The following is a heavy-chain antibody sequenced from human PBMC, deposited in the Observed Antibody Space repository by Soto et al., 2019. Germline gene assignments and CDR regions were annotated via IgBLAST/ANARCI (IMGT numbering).Heavy chain of an antibody. CDR1: GFTFSSYA. J-gene: IGHJ4*02. D-gene: IGHD3-16*01. V-gene: IGHV3-30-3*01. CDR2: ISYDGSNK. CDR3: AVNLGADSYYFDY. Sequence: QVQLVESGGGVVQPGRSLRLSCAASGFTFSSYAMHWVRQAPGKGLELVAVISYDGSNKYYADSVKGRFTISRDNSKNPLYLHMNSLRAEDTAVYYCAVNLGADSYYFDYWGQGTLVTVSS.